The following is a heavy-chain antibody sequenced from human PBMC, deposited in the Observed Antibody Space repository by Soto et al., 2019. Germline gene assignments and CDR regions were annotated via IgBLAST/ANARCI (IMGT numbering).Heavy chain of an antibody. CDR1: GSTINNSD. CDR3: ARGVTAGVDH. V-gene: IGHV1-8*01. J-gene: IGHJ4*02. CDR2: MSPNKGET. Sequence: ATSVELCCGASGSTINNSDIKCVRQATGQGLEWMGWMSPNKGETGYAQKFQGRVTLTRDTSISTAYMELSSLRSEDTAIYYCARGVTAGVDHWGQGTFVTVSS. D-gene: IGHD2-21*02.